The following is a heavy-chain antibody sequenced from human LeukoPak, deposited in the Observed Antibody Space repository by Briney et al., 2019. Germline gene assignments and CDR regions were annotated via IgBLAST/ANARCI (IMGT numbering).Heavy chain of an antibody. CDR3: TRDSGPYYYDSSGYTDY. CDR2: IKQDGSEK. Sequence: GGSLRLSCAASGFTFSSYWMSWVRQAPGKGLEWVANIKQDGSEKYYVDSVKGRFTISRDNAKNSLYLQMNSLRAEDTAVYYCTRDSGPYYYDSSGYTDYWGLGTLVTVSS. CDR1: GFTFSSYW. V-gene: IGHV3-7*01. D-gene: IGHD3-22*01. J-gene: IGHJ4*02.